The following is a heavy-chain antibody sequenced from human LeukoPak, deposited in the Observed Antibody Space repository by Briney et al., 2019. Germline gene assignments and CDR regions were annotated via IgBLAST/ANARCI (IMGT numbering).Heavy chain of an antibody. J-gene: IGHJ6*04. CDR1: GGSISSGSYY. V-gene: IGHV4-30-2*01. D-gene: IGHD7-27*01. Sequence: SQTLSLTCTVSGGSISSGSYYWSWIRQPAGKGLEWIGYIYHSGSTYYNPSLKSRVTISVDRSKNQFSLKLSSVTAADTAVYYCASGLNWGLPDVWGKGTTVTVSS. CDR2: IYHSGST. CDR3: ASGLNWGLPDV.